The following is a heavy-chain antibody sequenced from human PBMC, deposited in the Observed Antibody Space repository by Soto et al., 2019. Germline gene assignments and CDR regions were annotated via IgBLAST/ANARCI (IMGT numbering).Heavy chain of an antibody. CDR1: GFTFGDYA. J-gene: IGHJ6*02. CDR2: IRSKAYGGTT. Sequence: GGSLRLSCTAPGFTFGDYAMSWVRQAPGKGLEWVGFIRSKAYGGTTEYAASVKGRFTISRDDSKSIAYLQMNSLKTEDTAVYYCTRSLGYCSSTSCPVLYYYGMDVWGQGTTVTVSS. V-gene: IGHV3-49*04. CDR3: TRSLGYCSSTSCPVLYYYGMDV. D-gene: IGHD2-2*01.